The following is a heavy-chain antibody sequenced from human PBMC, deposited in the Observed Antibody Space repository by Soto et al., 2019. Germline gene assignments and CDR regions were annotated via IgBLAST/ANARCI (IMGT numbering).Heavy chain of an antibody. Sequence: GSLRLSCAASVFTFRSYSMNWVRHVPGKGLEWVSYISSSSSTIYYADSVKGRFTISRDNAKNSLYLQMNSLRDEDTAVYYCARDPLGYSYGYYYGMDVWGQGTTVTVSS. V-gene: IGHV3-48*02. CDR3: ARDPLGYSYGYYYGMDV. CDR2: ISSSSSTI. J-gene: IGHJ6*02. CDR1: VFTFRSYS. D-gene: IGHD5-18*01.